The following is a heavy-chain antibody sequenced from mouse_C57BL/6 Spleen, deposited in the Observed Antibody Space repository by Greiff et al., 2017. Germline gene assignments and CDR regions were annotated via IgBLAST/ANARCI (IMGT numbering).Heavy chain of an antibody. J-gene: IGHJ3*01. V-gene: IGHV1-55*01. CDR1: GYTFTSYW. CDR3: ARWGDYYESWFAY. D-gene: IGHD1-1*01. Sequence: VQLQQPGAELVKPGASVKMSCKASGYTFTSYWITWVKQRPGQGLEWIGDIYPGSGSTNYNEKFKSKATLTVDTSSSTAYMQLSSLTSEDSAVYYCARWGDYYESWFAYWGQGTLVTVSA. CDR2: IYPGSGST.